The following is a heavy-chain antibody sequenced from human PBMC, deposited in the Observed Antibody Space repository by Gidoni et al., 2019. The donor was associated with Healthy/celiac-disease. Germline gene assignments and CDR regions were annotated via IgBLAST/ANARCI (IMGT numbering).Heavy chain of an antibody. Sequence: EVQLVESGGGLVQPGGSLRLSCAASGFTFSSESMTWVRQAPGEGLEWFSYISSSSSTKYYADSVKGRFTISRDNAKNSLYLQMNSLRAEDTAVYYCARDPNPVPIGPIVATIQGDFDYWGQGTLVTVSS. CDR3: ARDPNPVPIGPIVATIQGDFDY. V-gene: IGHV3-48*01. J-gene: IGHJ4*02. D-gene: IGHD5-12*01. CDR2: ISSSSSTK. CDR1: GFTFSSES.